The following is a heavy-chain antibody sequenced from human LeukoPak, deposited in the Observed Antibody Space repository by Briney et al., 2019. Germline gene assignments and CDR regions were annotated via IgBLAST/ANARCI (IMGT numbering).Heavy chain of an antibody. CDR2: IGQDGSEI. CDR1: GFTLGSHW. D-gene: IGHD6-13*01. J-gene: IGHJ4*02. V-gene: IGHV3-7*03. Sequence: GGSLRLSCAASGFTLGSHWMTWVRQAPGEGLEFVANIGQDGSEINYADSVRGRFTISRDNAKNSLYLQMNSLTAEDTALYYCARERQQIRYFDYWGQGTLVTVSS. CDR3: ARERQQIRYFDY.